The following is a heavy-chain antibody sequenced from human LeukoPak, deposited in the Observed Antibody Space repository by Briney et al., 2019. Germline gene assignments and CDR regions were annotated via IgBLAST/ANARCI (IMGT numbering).Heavy chain of an antibody. CDR1: GFTLGDHA. V-gene: IGHV3-9*01. J-gene: IGHJ6*02. Sequence: GGSLRLSCVASGFTLGDHAMHWVRQAPGKGLEWVSSISWYSGNIGYADSVKGRFSISRDNAKNTLYLEMNSLRTDDTALYFCARNVWRRAFYYAMDVWGLGTTVAVSS. D-gene: IGHD2-21*01. CDR2: ISWYSGNI. CDR3: ARNVWRRAFYYAMDV.